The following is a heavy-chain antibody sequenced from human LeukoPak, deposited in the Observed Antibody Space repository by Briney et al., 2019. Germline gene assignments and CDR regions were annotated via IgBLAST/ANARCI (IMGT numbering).Heavy chain of an antibody. Sequence: GGSLRLSCAASGLTGSHNYVSWVRQAPGKGLEWVSAIHTSGDTCYADSVKGRFTISRDTSKNTLYLQINSPRVEDTAVYYCIVFGDSNHWGQGTLVTVSS. V-gene: IGHV3-53*01. CDR3: IVFGDSNH. J-gene: IGHJ5*02. CDR2: IHTSGDT. CDR1: GLTGSHNY. D-gene: IGHD4-17*01.